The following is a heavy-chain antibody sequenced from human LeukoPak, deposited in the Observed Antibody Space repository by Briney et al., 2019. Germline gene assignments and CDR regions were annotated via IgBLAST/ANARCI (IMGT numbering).Heavy chain of an antibody. Sequence: GGSLRLSCAASGFTFSDAWMSWVRQAPGKGLEWVGRIKSKSDGGTTDCAAPVKGRFTISRDDSKNTLYLQMNSLKAEDTAVYYCTTDWYYYDSSGYYPIFWGQGTLVTVSS. CDR1: GFTFSDAW. CDR2: IKSKSDGGTT. V-gene: IGHV3-15*01. CDR3: TTDWYYYDSSGYYPIF. D-gene: IGHD3-22*01. J-gene: IGHJ4*02.